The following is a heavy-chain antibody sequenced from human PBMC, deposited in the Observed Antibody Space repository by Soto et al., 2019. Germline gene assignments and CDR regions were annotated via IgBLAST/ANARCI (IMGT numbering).Heavy chain of an antibody. CDR2: IKDNGSDK. D-gene: IGHD3-10*01. CDR3: ARDRGTGFDY. V-gene: IGHV3-7*04. CDR1: GFTFNRLW. J-gene: IGHJ4*02. Sequence: DVQLVESGGGLVQPGGSLRLSCAASGFTFNRLWMTWVRQAPGKGLEWVANIKDNGSDKYYVDSVKGRFTISRDNAKNSLYLQMNSLRAEDTAVYYCARDRGTGFDYWGQGTLVTVSS.